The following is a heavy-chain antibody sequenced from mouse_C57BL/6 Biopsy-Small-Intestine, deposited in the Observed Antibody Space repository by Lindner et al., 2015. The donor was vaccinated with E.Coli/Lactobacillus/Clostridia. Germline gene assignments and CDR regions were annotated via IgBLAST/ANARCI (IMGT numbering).Heavy chain of an antibody. CDR2: ISPNNGGT. CDR3: ARATGGDVDY. J-gene: IGHJ4*01. Sequence: PVKVSCKASGYTFTAYYIHWVRQAPGQGLEWMGWISPNNGGTFYAQKFQGRVTLTRDTSTNTVYMELSRLKSDDTAVYYCARATGGDVDYWGQGTLVTVSS. D-gene: IGHD6-1*01. CDR1: GYTFTAYY. V-gene: IGHV1-18*01.